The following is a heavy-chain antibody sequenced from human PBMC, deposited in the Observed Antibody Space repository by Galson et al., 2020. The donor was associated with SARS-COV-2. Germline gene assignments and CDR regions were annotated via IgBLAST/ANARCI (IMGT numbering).Heavy chain of an antibody. J-gene: IGHJ5*02. V-gene: IGHV1-8*01. CDR2: MNPKSGNT. CDR3: VRDAADVDDDLEAGRRFDP. CDR1: GYTFSNFD. D-gene: IGHD3-10*01. Sequence: ASVKVSCKASGYTFSNFDINWMRLATGQGLQWMGWMNPKSGNTGYAQKFQGRVSMTRNTAISTAYMELSSLTSEDTAVYYCVRDAADVDDDLEAGRRFDPWGQGTQVIVSS.